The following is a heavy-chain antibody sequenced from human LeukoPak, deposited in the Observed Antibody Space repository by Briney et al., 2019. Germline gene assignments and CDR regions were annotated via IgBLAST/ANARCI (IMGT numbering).Heavy chain of an antibody. CDR1: GFTFSSYA. CDR2: ISYDGSNK. Sequence: GGSLRLSCAASGFTFSSYAMHWVRQAPGKGLEWVAVISYDGSNKYYADSVKGRFTISRDNSKNTLYLQMNSLRAEDTAVYYCASRPEGWFDPWGQGTLVTVSS. CDR3: ASRPEGWFDP. D-gene: IGHD1-14*01. V-gene: IGHV3-30*04. J-gene: IGHJ5*02.